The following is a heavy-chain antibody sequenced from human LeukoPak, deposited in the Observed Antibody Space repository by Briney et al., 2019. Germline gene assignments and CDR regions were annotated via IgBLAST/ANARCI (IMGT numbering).Heavy chain of an antibody. CDR2: IYSSGST. Sequence: SETLSLTCTVSGGSISSYYWSWIRQPAGKGLEWIGRIYSSGSTNYNPSLKSRVTMSVDTSKNQFSLNLSSVTAADTAVYYCAREVGQYSSGWLSSEFYFDCWGQGTLVTVSS. V-gene: IGHV4-4*07. CDR3: AREVGQYSSGWLSSEFYFDC. CDR1: GGSISSYY. D-gene: IGHD6-19*01. J-gene: IGHJ4*02.